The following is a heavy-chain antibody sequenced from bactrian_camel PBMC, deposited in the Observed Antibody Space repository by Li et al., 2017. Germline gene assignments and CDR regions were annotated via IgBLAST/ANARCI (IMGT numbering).Heavy chain of an antibody. CDR3: SATTVRPSGAVQNFPY. D-gene: IGHD2*01. CDR1: EVSVRTYC. Sequence: HVQLVESGGASVQAGKSLTLSCTTSEVSVRTYCMAWFRQAPGKERESVATIDSDGSTRYADSVRGRFTISQDADRNTVYLQMDSLKPEDTAMYYCSATTVRPSGAVQNFPYRGQGTQVTVS. CDR2: IDSDGST. J-gene: IGHJ4*01. V-gene: IGHV3S53*01.